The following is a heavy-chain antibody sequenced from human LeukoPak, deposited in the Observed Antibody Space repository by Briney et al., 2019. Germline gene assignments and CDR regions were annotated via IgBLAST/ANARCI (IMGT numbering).Heavy chain of an antibody. V-gene: IGHV4-61*01. CDR2: IYYSGST. Sequence: SETLSLTCTVSGYSISNGYYWGWIRQPPGKGLEWIGYIYYSGSTNYNPSLKSRVTISVDTSKKQFSLRLTSVTAADTAVYYCARANYYDSSGLIDYWGQGTLVTVSS. CDR3: ARANYYDSSGLIDY. CDR1: GYSISNGYY. D-gene: IGHD3-22*01. J-gene: IGHJ4*02.